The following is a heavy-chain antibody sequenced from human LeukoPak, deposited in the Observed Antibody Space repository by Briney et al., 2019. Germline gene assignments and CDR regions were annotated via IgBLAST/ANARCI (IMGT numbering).Heavy chain of an antibody. D-gene: IGHD2-15*01. J-gene: IGHJ4*01. V-gene: IGHV5-51*01. CDR2: IYPGDSDT. CDR3: PRATPSSRFHY. CDR1: GYSFTSYW. Sequence: GESLKISCKGSGYSFTSYWIDWVRQMPGKGLEWIGIIYPGDSDTRYSPSFQGQVTISADKSISTAYLQWSSLKASDTAMSPSPRATPSSRFHYWGQGTLVTVSS.